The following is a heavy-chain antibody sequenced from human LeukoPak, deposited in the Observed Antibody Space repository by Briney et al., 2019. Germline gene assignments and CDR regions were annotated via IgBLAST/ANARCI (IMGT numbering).Heavy chain of an antibody. V-gene: IGHV4-39*01. Sequence: SETLSLNCTVSGGSISSGTFSWGWIRQPPGKGPEWIGSLRYSGDTKYNPSLKSRLTMSTDTSKKKFSLKLNSVTAADTAVYYCYLREQVSTHSWGQGTLVTVSS. CDR1: GGSISSGTFS. J-gene: IGHJ4*02. D-gene: IGHD1/OR15-1a*01. CDR3: YLREQVSTHS. CDR2: LRYSGDT.